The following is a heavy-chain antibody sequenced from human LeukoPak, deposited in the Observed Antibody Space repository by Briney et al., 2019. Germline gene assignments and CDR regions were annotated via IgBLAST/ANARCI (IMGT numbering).Heavy chain of an antibody. D-gene: IGHD1-1*01. CDR3: ARVKMSRDNVYYYYYLDV. V-gene: IGHV4-59*01. Sequence: PGGSLRLSCAASGFTFSTYSMNWVRQPPGKGLEWIGHILYSGSTTYNPSLKSRVTISIDKSKNQFSLNLTSVTAADTAVYYCARVKMSRDNVYYYYYLDVWGKGTTVTVSS. J-gene: IGHJ6*03. CDR2: ILYSGST. CDR1: GFTFSTYS.